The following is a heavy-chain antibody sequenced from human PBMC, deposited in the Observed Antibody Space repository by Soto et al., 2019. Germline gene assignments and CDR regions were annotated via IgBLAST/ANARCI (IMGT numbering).Heavy chain of an antibody. CDR3: ARRPYGSGSNYYGMDV. CDR2: SYYSGST. J-gene: IGHJ6*02. CDR1: GGSISSSSYY. D-gene: IGHD3-10*01. V-gene: IGHV4-39*01. Sequence: SETLSLTCTVSGGSISSSSYYWVWIRQPPGKGLEWIGSSYYSGSTYYNPSLKSRVTISVDTSKNQFSLKLSSVTAADTAVYYCARRPYGSGSNYYGMDVWGQGTTVTVSS.